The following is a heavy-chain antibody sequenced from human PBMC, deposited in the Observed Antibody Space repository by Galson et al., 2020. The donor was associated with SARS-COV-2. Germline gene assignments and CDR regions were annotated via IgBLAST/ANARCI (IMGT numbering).Heavy chain of an antibody. V-gene: IGHV4-59*13. D-gene: IGHD2-2*01. CDR1: SGSINNYY. CDR3: ASSPTYPKYHFDP. J-gene: IGHJ5*02. Sequence: SETLSLTCTVSSGSINNYYWNWIRQPPGKGLEWIGFIYYTGTTNYNPPLRSRVSISMDTSKNQFSLKLTSVAAADPAVYHCASSPTYPKYHFDPWGHGALVPVSS. CDR2: IYYTGTT.